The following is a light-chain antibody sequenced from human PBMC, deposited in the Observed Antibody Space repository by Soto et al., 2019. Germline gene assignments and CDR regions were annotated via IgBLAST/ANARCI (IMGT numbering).Light chain of an antibody. Sequence: QSALTQPASVSGSPGQSITISCSGTSSDIGDYDYVSWYQQQPDKAPKLMIYDVSDRPSGVSDRFSGSKSGNTASLTISGLQAEDEADYYCASYTSSNSWVFGGGTKVTVL. CDR3: ASYTSSNSWV. CDR1: SSDIGDYDY. V-gene: IGLV2-14*03. J-gene: IGLJ3*02. CDR2: DVS.